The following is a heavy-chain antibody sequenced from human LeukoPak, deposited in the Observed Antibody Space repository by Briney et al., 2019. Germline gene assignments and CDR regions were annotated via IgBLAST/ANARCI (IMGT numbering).Heavy chain of an antibody. D-gene: IGHD3-3*01. V-gene: IGHV3-7*01. Sequence: PGGSLRLSCAASGFTFSSYYMSWVRQAPGKGLEWVATIKVDGSQKHYVDSVRGRFTISRDNAKNSLYLQMNSLRAEDTAVYYCARGEIFLDYWGQGTLVTVSS. CDR1: GFTFSSYY. CDR3: ARGEIFLDY. J-gene: IGHJ4*02. CDR2: IKVDGSQK.